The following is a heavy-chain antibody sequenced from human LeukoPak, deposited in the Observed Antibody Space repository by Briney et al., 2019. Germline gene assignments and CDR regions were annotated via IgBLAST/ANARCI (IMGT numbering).Heavy chain of an antibody. CDR1: GFTFDDYA. D-gene: IGHD1-26*01. V-gene: IGHV3-9*01. CDR3: AKGKVGAKYYYFDY. Sequence: PGGSLRLSCAASGFTFDDYAMHWVRQAPGKGLEWVSGISWNSGSIGYADSVKGRFTISRDNAKNSLYLQMNSLRAEDTALYYCAKGKVGAKYYYFDYWGQGTLVTVSS. CDR2: ISWNSGSI. J-gene: IGHJ4*02.